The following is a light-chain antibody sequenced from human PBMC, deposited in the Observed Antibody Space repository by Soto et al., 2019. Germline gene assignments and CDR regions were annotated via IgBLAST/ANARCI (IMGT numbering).Light chain of an antibody. CDR3: NSYATGNTRV. CDR2: EVS. CDR1: SSDIGDYDY. J-gene: IGLJ1*01. V-gene: IGLV2-14*01. Sequence: QSVQTQPASVSGSPGQSITISCTGSSSDIGDYDYVSRYQQHPGKAPKVLISEVSNRPSGVSNRFSGSKSGNTASLTISGLQAEEEADYYCNSYATGNTRVFGTGTKVTVL.